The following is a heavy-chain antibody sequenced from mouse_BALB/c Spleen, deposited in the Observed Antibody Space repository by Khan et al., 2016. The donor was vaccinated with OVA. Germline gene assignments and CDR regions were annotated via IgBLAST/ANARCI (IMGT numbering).Heavy chain of an antibody. J-gene: IGHJ2*01. CDR3: ARPHER. CDR2: INPSSGYP. Sequence: QVQLKQSGAELARPGASVKMSCKASGYTFPSYTMHWVKQRPGPGLEWIGYINPSSGYPKYNQKFTDMATLTEAKSSSTAYMQLSSLTSEDSAVYYCARPHERWGQGTTLTVSS. V-gene: IGHV1-4*01. CDR1: GYTFPSYT.